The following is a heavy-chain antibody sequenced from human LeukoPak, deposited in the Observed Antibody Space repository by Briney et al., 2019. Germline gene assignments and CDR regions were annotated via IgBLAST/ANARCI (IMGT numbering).Heavy chain of an antibody. CDR2: ISYDGSNK. V-gene: IGHV3-30*18. D-gene: IGHD6-19*01. CDR3: AKGKAVAGRSGFDY. J-gene: IGHJ4*02. Sequence: GGSLRLSCAASGFTFSSYGMHWVRQAPGKGLEWVAVISYDGSNKYYADSVKGRFTISRDNSKNTLYLQMKSLRAEDTAVYYCAKGKAVAGRSGFDYWGQGTLVTVSS. CDR1: GFTFSSYG.